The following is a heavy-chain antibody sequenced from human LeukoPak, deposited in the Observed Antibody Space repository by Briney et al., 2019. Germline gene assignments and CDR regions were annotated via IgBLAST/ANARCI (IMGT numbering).Heavy chain of an antibody. CDR3: ARRGYSSGWYYFDY. Sequence: SETLSLTCTVSSGSISSYYWSWIRQPPGKGLEWIGYIYYSGSSNYNPSLKSRVTISVDTSKNQFSLKLSSVTAADTAVYYCARRGYSSGWYYFDYGAQEPLPPVP. J-gene: IGHJ4*02. V-gene: IGHV4-59*08. CDR1: SGSISSYY. CDR2: IYYSGSS. D-gene: IGHD6-19*01.